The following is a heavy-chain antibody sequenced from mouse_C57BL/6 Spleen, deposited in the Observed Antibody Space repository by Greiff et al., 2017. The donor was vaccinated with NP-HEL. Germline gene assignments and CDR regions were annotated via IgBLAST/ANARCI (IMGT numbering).Heavy chain of an antibody. Sequence: EVQLQESGGGLVQPGGSLKLSCAASGFTFSDYGMAWVRQAPRQGPEWVAFISNLAYSIYYADTVTGRVTISRENAKNTLYLEMSSLRSEDTAMYYCARHGYEGAMDYWGQGTSVTVSS. CDR3: ARHGYEGAMDY. V-gene: IGHV5-15*01. CDR1: GFTFSDYG. CDR2: ISNLAYSI. J-gene: IGHJ4*01. D-gene: IGHD2-2*01.